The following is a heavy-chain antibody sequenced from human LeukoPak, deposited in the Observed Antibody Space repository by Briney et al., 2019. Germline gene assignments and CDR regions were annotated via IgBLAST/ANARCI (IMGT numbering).Heavy chain of an antibody. CDR1: GFTFSSYS. J-gene: IGHJ4*02. CDR2: ISSSGSNI. CDR3: ARALGSPLDY. D-gene: IGHD1-26*01. V-gene: IGHV3-48*04. Sequence: GGSLRLSCAASGFTFSSYSMNWVRQAPGKGLEWVSYISSSGSNIYYADSVKGRFTISRDNAKNTLYLQMNSLRAEDTAVYYCARALGSPLDYWGQGTLVTVSS.